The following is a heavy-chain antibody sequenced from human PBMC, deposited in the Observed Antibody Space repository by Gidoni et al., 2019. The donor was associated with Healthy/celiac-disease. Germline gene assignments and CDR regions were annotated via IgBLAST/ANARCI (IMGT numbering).Heavy chain of an antibody. Sequence: EVQLVESGGGLVKPGGSLRLSCAASGFTFSTAWMSWVRQAPGKGLEWVGRIKSKTDGGTTDYAAPVKGRFTISRDDSKNTLYLQMNSLKTEDTAVYYCTTDDTGGPNWFDPWGQGTLVTVSS. CDR2: IKSKTDGGTT. CDR1: GFTFSTAW. D-gene: IGHD3-10*01. V-gene: IGHV3-15*01. J-gene: IGHJ5*02. CDR3: TTDDTGGPNWFDP.